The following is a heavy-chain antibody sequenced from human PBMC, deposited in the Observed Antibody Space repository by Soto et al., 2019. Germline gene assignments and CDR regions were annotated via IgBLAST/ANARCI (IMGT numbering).Heavy chain of an antibody. CDR2: ISSSGSTI. V-gene: IGHV3-11*01. CDR1: GFTFSDYY. Sequence: GGSLRLSCAASGFTFSDYYMSWIRQAPGKGLEWVSYISSSGSTIYYADSVKGRFTISRDNAKNSLYLQMNSLRAEDTAVYYCARIIRGVIIPSYYYYMDVWGKGTTVTVSS. CDR3: ARIIRGVIIPSYYYYMDV. D-gene: IGHD3-10*01. J-gene: IGHJ6*03.